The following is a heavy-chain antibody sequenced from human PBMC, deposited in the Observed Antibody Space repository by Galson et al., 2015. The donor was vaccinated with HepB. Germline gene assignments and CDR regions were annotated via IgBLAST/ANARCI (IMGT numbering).Heavy chain of an antibody. V-gene: IGHV3-23*01. CDR1: GFTFSSYA. CDR2: LSGSGGST. D-gene: IGHD6-13*01. J-gene: IGHJ6*02. Sequence: SLRLSCAASGFTFSSYAMSWVRQAPGKGLEWVSDLSGSGGSTYYADSVKGRFTISRDNSKNTLFLQMNSLRAEDTAVYYCAKPIKQQLGHYYYYYAMDVWGQGTTVTVSS. CDR3: AKPIKQQLGHYYYYYAMDV.